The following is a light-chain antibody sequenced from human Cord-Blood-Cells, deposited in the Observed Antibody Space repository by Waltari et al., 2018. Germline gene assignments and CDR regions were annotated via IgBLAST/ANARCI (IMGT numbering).Light chain of an antibody. V-gene: IGKV1-33*01. CDR3: QQYDNLPPYS. CDR2: DAS. CDR1: QDISNY. Sequence: DIQMTQSPSSLSASVGARVTITCQARQDISNYLNWYQQKPGKAPKPLIYDASNLETGVPSRFSGSGSGTDFTFTISSLQPEDIATYYCQQYDNLPPYSFGQGTKLEIK. J-gene: IGKJ2*03.